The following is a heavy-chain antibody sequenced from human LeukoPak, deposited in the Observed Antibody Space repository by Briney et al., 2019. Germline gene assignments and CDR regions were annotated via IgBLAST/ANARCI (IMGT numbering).Heavy chain of an antibody. CDR3: AKASYSTGWDYGMDV. Sequence: GGSLRLSCAPSRFTFSRYAMSWVRQAPGKGLEWVSAVSGSGGSTYYVDSVKGRFTISRDNYKNTLYLQMNSLRAEDTAVYYCAKASYSTGWDYGMDVWGQGTTVTVSS. D-gene: IGHD6-19*01. J-gene: IGHJ6*02. V-gene: IGHV3-23*01. CDR1: RFTFSRYA. CDR2: VSGSGGST.